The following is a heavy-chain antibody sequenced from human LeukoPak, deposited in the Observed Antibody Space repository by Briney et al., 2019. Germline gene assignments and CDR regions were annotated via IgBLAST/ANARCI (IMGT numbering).Heavy chain of an antibody. CDR3: ARLNYYGSGSYYIDDAFDI. CDR1: GYTFTSYG. CDR2: ISAYNGNT. Sequence: ASVKVSCKASGYTFTSYGISWVRQAPGQGLEWMGWISAYNGNTNYAQKLQGRVTMTTDTSTSTAYMELRSLRSDDTAVYYCARLNYYGSGSYYIDDAFDIWGQGTMVTVSS. D-gene: IGHD3-10*01. J-gene: IGHJ3*02. V-gene: IGHV1-18*01.